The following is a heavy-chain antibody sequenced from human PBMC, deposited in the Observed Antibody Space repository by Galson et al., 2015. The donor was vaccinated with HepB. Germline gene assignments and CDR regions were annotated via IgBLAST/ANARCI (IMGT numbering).Heavy chain of an antibody. V-gene: IGHV2-5*01. Sequence: PALVKPTQTLTLTCTFSGFSLRVSGMGVGWIRQPPGKALEWLAFINWNDDKRYNPSLKNRLTFIKDTSKNQVVLRMTNMDPADTATYYCARSLGLVGPYFDYWGQGSPITVSS. CDR2: INWNDDK. CDR3: ARSLGLVGPYFDY. J-gene: IGHJ4*02. D-gene: IGHD3/OR15-3a*01. CDR1: GFSLRVSGMG.